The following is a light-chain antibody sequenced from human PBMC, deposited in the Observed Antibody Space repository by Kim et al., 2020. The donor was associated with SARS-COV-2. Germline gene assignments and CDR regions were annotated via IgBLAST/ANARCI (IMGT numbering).Light chain of an antibody. J-gene: IGLJ1*01. CDR2: RDN. CDR1: NLGDKY. CDR3: QSWASSIYV. V-gene: IGLV3-1*01. Sequence: SYELTQPPSVSVSPGQTASITCSGDNLGDKYASWYQQQPGQSPAAVLFRDNRRPPRSPERFPGSNSGTTATLTLSGTQALDEADYYCQSWASSIYVFGTG.